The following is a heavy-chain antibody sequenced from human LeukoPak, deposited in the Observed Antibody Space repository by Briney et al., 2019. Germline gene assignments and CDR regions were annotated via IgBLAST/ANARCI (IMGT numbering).Heavy chain of an antibody. J-gene: IGHJ4*02. CDR1: GFTFSTYA. Sequence: PGGSLRLSCAASGFTFSTYALSWVRQAPGKGLEWVSSISSSSSYIYYADSVKGRFTISRDNAKNSLYLQMNSLRAEDTAVYYCARTSYLGIAAAGTVDYWGQGTLVTVSS. D-gene: IGHD6-13*01. V-gene: IGHV3-21*01. CDR2: ISSSSSYI. CDR3: ARTSYLGIAAAGTVDY.